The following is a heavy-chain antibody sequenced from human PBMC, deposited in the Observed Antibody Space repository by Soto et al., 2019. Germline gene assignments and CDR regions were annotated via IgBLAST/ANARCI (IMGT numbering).Heavy chain of an antibody. CDR2: ISAYNGNT. D-gene: IGHD3-3*01. J-gene: IGHJ6*02. V-gene: IGHV1-18*01. Sequence: ASVKVSCKASGYTFTSYGISWVRQAPGQGLEWMGWISAYNGNTNYAQKLQGRVTMTTDTSTSTAYMELRSLRSDDTAVYYCARAPLRFLEWADYYYYYYGMDVWGQGTTVTVSS. CDR1: GYTFTSYG. CDR3: ARAPLRFLEWADYYYYYYGMDV.